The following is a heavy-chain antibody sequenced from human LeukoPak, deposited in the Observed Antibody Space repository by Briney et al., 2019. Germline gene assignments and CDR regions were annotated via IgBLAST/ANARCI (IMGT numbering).Heavy chain of an antibody. CDR1: GLTFTNAR. J-gene: IGHJ4*02. Sequence: GGSLRLSCAASGLTFTNARMSWVRQAPGKGLEWVGRIKKETDGGTTDYAAPVKGRFTISRDDSKNTLYLQMNSLKTEDTGVYYCIIDRTESGARFGYWGQGTLVTVSS. D-gene: IGHD1-26*01. CDR3: IIDRTESGARFGY. CDR2: IKKETDGGTT. V-gene: IGHV3-15*01.